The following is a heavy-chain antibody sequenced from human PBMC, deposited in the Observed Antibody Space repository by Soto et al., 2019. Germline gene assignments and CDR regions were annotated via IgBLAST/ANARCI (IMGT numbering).Heavy chain of an antibody. D-gene: IGHD3-22*01. J-gene: IGHJ3*02. CDR3: ARGRYYDSSGYYDAFDI. CDR2: IIPIFGTA. CDR1: GGTFSSYA. Sequence: SVKVSCKASGGTFSSYAISWVRQAPGQGLEWMGGIIPIFGTANYAQKFQGRVTITADESTSTAYMELSSLRSEDTAVYYCARGRYYDSSGYYDAFDIWGQGTMVTVSS. V-gene: IGHV1-69*13.